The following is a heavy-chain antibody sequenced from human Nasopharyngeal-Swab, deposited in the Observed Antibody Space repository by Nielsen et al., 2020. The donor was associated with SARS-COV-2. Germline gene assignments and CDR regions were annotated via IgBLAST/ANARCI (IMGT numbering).Heavy chain of an antibody. Sequence: SETLSLTCTVSGDSIAYSTFYWGWSRQPPGRGLEWLWDIYYNGNTYQNPSLKGRLTISVDKSKNQFSLQLSSVTAADTAVYYCVRSSSWYYFDYWAQGTQVTVSS. D-gene: IGHD6-13*01. J-gene: IGHJ4*02. CDR1: GDSIAYSTFY. V-gene: IGHV4-39*01. CDR3: VRSSSWYYFDY. CDR2: IYYNGNT.